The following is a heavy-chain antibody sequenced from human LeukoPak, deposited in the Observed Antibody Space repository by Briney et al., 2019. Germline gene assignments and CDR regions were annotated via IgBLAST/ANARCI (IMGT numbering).Heavy chain of an antibody. CDR3: ARLPHTALAPMHDALDN. D-gene: IGHD5-18*01. CDR1: GGSISSSSYY. CDR2: IYYSGST. V-gene: IGHV4-39*01. J-gene: IGHJ3*02. Sequence: KPSETLSLTCTVSGGSISSSSYYWGWIRQPPGKGLEWIGNIYYSGSTYYNPSLKSRVTISVDTSKNQFSLKLTSVTAADTSVYYCARLPHTALAPMHDALDNWGQGTMVTVSS.